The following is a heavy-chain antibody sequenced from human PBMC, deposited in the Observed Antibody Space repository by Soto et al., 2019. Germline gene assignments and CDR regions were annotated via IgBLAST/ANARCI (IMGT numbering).Heavy chain of an antibody. V-gene: IGHV1-69*06. CDR2: IIPIFGTA. CDR3: ARDRGHYYYYGMDV. J-gene: IGHJ6*02. Sequence: QVQLVQSGAEVKKPGSSVKVSCKASGGTFSRSAISWVRQAPGQGLEGMGGIIPIFGTANYAQKFQGRVTITADKSTSTAYMELSSLRSEDTAVYYWARDRGHYYYYGMDVWGQGTTVTVSS. CDR1: GGTFSRSA. D-gene: IGHD3-10*01.